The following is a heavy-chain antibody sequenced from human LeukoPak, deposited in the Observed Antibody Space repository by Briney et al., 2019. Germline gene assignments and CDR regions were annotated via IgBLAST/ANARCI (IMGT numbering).Heavy chain of an antibody. D-gene: IGHD3-9*01. CDR1: GFTFDDYA. CDR3: AKDTTSAILTATDY. J-gene: IGHJ4*02. CDR2: ISWNTGTI. Sequence: GGSLRLSCADSGFTFDDYAMHWVRQAPGKGLEWVSGISWNTGTIGYADSVKGRFTISRDNAKNSLYLQMNSLRVEDTALYYCAKDTTSAILTATDYWGQGILVTVSS. V-gene: IGHV3-9*01.